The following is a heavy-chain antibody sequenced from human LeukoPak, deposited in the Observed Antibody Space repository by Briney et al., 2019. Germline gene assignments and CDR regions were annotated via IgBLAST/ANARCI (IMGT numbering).Heavy chain of an antibody. J-gene: IGHJ3*02. V-gene: IGHV4-39*01. CDR1: GGSISSSSYY. Sequence: SETLSLTCTVSGGSISSSSYYWGWIRQPPGKGLEWIGSIYYSGSTYYNPSLKSRVTISVDTSKNQFSLKLSSVTAAATAVYYCAILDSSGYPRDAFDIWGQGTMVTVSS. CDR3: AILDSSGYPRDAFDI. D-gene: IGHD3-22*01. CDR2: IYYSGST.